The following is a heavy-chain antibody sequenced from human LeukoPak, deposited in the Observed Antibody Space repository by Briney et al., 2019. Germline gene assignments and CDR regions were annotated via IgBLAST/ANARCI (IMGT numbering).Heavy chain of an antibody. J-gene: IGHJ4*02. CDR3: AKSRIVDRRGYFDY. Sequence: GGSLRLSCAVSGITLSNYGMSWVRQPPGKGLEWVAGISGSGGGTNYADSVKGRFTISRDDSKNTLYLQMHSLGAEDTAVYYCAKSRIVDRRGYFDYWGQGTLVTVSS. D-gene: IGHD2-15*01. V-gene: IGHV3-23*01. CDR2: ISGSGGGT. CDR1: GITLSNYG.